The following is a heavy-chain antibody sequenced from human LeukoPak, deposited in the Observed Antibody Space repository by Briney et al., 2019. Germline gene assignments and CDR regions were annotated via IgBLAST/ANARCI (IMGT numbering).Heavy chain of an antibody. V-gene: IGHV3-53*01. CDR3: ARGTSSGYFQLYFDY. Sequence: GGSLRLSCAASEFTVSGNYMTWVRQAPGKGLEWVSVIYSGGSTYYADSVKGRFTISRDNSKNTLYLQMNSLTAEDTAVYYCARGTSSGYFQLYFDYWGQGTLVTVSS. CDR1: EFTVSGNY. D-gene: IGHD3-22*01. J-gene: IGHJ4*02. CDR2: IYSGGST.